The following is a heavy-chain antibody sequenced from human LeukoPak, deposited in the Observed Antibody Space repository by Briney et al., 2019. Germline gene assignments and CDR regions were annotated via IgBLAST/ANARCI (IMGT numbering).Heavy chain of an antibody. D-gene: IGHD6-13*01. V-gene: IGHV4-59*08. CDR2: IYYSGST. CDR1: GGSISSYY. CDR3: ARLSSSSWYNDYYGMDV. Sequence: SETLSLTCTVSGGSISSYYWSWIRQPPGKGLEWIGYIYYSGSTNYNPSLKSRVTISVDTSKNQFSLKLSSVTAADTAVYYCARLSSSSWYNDYYGMDVWGQGTTVTVSS. J-gene: IGHJ6*02.